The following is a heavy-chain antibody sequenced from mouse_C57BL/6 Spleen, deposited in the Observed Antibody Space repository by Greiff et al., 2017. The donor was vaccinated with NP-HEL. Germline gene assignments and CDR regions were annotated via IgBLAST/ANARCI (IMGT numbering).Heavy chain of an antibody. D-gene: IGHD2-3*01. J-gene: IGHJ4*01. V-gene: IGHV2-3*01. CDR3: AKQIYDGYPHYAMDY. CDR1: GFSLTSYG. Sequence: VKLMESGPGLVAPSQSLCITCTVSGFSLTSYGVSWVRQPPGKGLEWLGVIWGDGSTNYHSALISRLSISKDNSKSQVFLKLNSLQTDDTATYYCAKQIYDGYPHYAMDYWGQGTSVTVSS. CDR2: IWGDGST.